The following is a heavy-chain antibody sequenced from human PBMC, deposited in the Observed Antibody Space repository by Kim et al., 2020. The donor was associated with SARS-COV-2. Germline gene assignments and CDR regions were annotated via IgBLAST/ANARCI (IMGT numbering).Heavy chain of an antibody. CDR2: IRSKANSYAT. D-gene: IGHD6-19*01. CDR3: TRRGEQWLDNYYYYGMDV. V-gene: IGHV3-73*01. CDR1: GFTFSGSA. J-gene: IGHJ6*02. Sequence: GGSLRLSCAASGFTFSGSAMHWVRQASGKGLEWVGRIRSKANSYATAYAASVKGRFTISRDDSKNTAYLQMNSLKTEDTAVYYCTRRGEQWLDNYYYYGMDVWGQGTTVTVSS.